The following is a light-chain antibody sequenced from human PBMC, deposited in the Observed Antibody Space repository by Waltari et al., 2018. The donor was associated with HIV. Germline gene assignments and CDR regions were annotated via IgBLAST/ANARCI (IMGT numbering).Light chain of an antibody. Sequence: QSALTQPASVSGSPGQSITISCTGTSRDVGRYNLVSWYQQHPGKAPKLMIYEGSKRPSGFSHRFSGSKSGNTASLTISWLQAEVEADYYCCSYAGTTPYVFGTGTKVTVL. CDR1: SRDVGRYNL. CDR2: EGS. CDR3: CSYAGTTPYV. J-gene: IGLJ1*01. V-gene: IGLV2-23*01.